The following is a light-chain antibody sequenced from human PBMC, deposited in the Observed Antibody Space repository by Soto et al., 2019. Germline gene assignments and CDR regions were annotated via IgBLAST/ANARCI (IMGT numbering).Light chain of an antibody. CDR2: TTT. Sequence: QAVVTQEPSLTVSPGGTVTLTCGYSTGAVTTGYYPNWFQQKPGQAPRPLIYTTTNKHSWTPARFSDSLLGGKAALTLSGVQPEDEADYYCLLYYGGVRVFGGGTKLTVL. CDR3: LLYYGGVRV. J-gene: IGLJ3*02. V-gene: IGLV7-43*01. CDR1: TGAVTTGYY.